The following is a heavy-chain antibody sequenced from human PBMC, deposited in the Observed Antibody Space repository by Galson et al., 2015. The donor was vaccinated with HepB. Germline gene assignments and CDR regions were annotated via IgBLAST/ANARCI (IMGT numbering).Heavy chain of an antibody. J-gene: IGHJ4*02. D-gene: IGHD3-22*01. CDR2: IKSKTDGGTT. CDR3: TSTPTYYYDSSGYYYEDYFDY. V-gene: IGHV3-15*01. Sequence: SLRLSCAASGFTFSNAWMSWVRQAPGKGLEWVGRIKSKTDGGTTDYAAPVKGRFTISRDDSKNTLYLQMNSLKTEDTAVYYCTSTPTYYYDSSGYYYEDYFDYWGQGTLVTVSS. CDR1: GFTFSNAW.